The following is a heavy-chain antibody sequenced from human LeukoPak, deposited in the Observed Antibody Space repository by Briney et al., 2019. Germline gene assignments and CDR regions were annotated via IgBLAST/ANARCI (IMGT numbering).Heavy chain of an antibody. CDR2: IIPILGIA. J-gene: IGHJ4*02. CDR3: ARDPLGGAAAGWYFDY. V-gene: IGHV1-69*04. D-gene: IGHD6-13*01. Sequence: SVKVSCKASGGTFSSYAISWVRQAPGQGLEWMGRIIPILGIANYAQRSQGRVTITADKSTSTAYMELSSLRSEDTAVYYCARDPLGGAAAGWYFDYWGQGTLVTVSS. CDR1: GGTFSSYA.